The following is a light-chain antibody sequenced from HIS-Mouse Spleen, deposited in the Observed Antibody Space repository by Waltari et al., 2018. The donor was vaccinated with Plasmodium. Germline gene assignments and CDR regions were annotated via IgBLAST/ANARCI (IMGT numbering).Light chain of an antibody. CDR2: EDS. V-gene: IGLV3-10*01. CDR1: ALPKQH. J-gene: IGLJ3*02. Sequence: SYELTQPPPASVSPGQTARTPCPGDALPKQHAFWYQPKSGQAPVLVIHEDSKRPSGIPERFSGSSSGTMATLTISGAQVEDEADYYCYSTDSSGNHRVFGGGTKLTVL. CDR3: YSTDSSGNHRV.